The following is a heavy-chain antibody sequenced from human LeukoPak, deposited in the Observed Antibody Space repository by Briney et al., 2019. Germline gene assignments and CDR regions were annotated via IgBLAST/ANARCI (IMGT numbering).Heavy chain of an antibody. CDR3: ARGVRGSSSWYYFDY. V-gene: IGHV3-7*01. D-gene: IGHD6-13*01. J-gene: IGHJ4*02. CDR1: GFTFSSYW. Sequence: GGSLRLSCAASGFTFSSYWMSWVRQAPGKGLEWVANIKQDGSEKYYVDSVKGRFTISRDNAKNSLYLQMNSLRAEDTAVYYCARGVRGSSSWYYFDYWGRGTLVTVSS. CDR2: IKQDGSEK.